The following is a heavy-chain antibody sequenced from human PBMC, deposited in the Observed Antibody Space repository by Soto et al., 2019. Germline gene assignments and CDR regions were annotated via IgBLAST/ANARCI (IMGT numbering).Heavy chain of an antibody. Sequence: QLVASGGGLVQAGGSPRLSCEASGFRVSGYSMNWVRQSPGKGLEWLAYITIVTGNIVYADSVKGRFTISTDSAKNSVFLQMNSLRDEDTAVYYCVRDRDLDRDMVHGEFWGQGTLVTVSS. CDR1: GFRVSGYS. D-gene: IGHD5-18*01. CDR3: VRDRDLDRDMVHGEF. J-gene: IGHJ4*01. CDR2: ITIVTGNI. V-gene: IGHV3-48*02.